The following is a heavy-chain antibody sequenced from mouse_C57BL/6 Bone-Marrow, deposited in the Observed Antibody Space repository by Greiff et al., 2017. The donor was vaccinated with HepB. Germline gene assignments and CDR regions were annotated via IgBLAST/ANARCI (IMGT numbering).Heavy chain of an antibody. V-gene: IGHV2-6*01. J-gene: IGHJ4*01. CDR2: IWGVGST. CDR1: GFSLTSYG. CDR3: ASRYGYDQDAMDY. D-gene: IGHD2-2*01. Sequence: QVHVKQSGPGLVAPSQSLSITCTVSGFSLTSYGVDWVRQSPGKGLEWLGVIWGVGSTNYNSALKSRLSISKDNSKSQVFLKMNSLQTDDTAMYYCASRYGYDQDAMDYWGQGTSVTVSS.